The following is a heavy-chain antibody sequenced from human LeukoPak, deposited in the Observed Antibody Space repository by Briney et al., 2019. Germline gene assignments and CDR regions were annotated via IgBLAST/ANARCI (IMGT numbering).Heavy chain of an antibody. J-gene: IGHJ6*02. CDR3: ARHVCSGGSCRLDV. Sequence: AESLQISCKGSGYSFTSYWISYVRQMPGKGLEWMGRLDPSDSYTNYSPSFQGHVTISADKSISTAYLPWSSLKASDTAIYYCARHVCSGGSCRLDVWGQGTTVTVSS. D-gene: IGHD2-15*01. CDR1: GYSFTSYW. CDR2: LDPSDSYT. V-gene: IGHV5-10-1*01.